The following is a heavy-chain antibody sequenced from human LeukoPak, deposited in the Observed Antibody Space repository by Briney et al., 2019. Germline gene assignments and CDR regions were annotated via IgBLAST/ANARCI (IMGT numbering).Heavy chain of an antibody. J-gene: IGHJ4*02. V-gene: IGHV4-34*01. CDR2: INHSGST. CDR3: ARRRYYYGSGSYYREPFDY. D-gene: IGHD3-10*01. Sequence: SETLSLTCGVYGGSFSGYYWSWIRQPPGKGLEWIGEINHSGSTNYNPSLKSRVTISVDTSKNQFSLKLSSVTAADTAVYYCARRRYYYGSGSYYREPFDYWGQGTLVTVSS. CDR1: GGSFSGYY.